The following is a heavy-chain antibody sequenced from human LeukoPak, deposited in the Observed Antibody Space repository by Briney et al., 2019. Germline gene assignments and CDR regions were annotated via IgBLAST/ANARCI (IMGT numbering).Heavy chain of an antibody. CDR3: AKVWQPVTFYYYFYMDV. Sequence: ASVKVSCKVSGYTLTELSMHWVRQAPGKGLEWMGGFDPEDGETIYAQKFQGRVTMTEDTSTDTAYMELSSLRAEDTAVYYCAKVWQPVTFYYYFYMDVWGKGTTVTVSS. CDR1: GYTLTELS. CDR2: FDPEDGET. V-gene: IGHV1-24*01. D-gene: IGHD4-17*01. J-gene: IGHJ6*03.